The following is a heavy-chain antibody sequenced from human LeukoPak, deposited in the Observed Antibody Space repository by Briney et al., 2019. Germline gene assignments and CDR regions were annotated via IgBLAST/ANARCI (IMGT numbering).Heavy chain of an antibody. CDR1: GFTFSNAW. CDR3: TTETYYDFWSGYYTSREFDY. CDR2: IKSKTDGGTR. J-gene: IGHJ4*02. V-gene: IGHV3-15*01. Sequence: GGSLRLSCAASGFTFSNAWMIWVRQAPGKGLEWVGRIKSKTDGGTRDYAAPVKGRFTISRDDSKNTLYLQMNSLKTEDTAVYYCTTETYYDFWSGYYTSREFDYWGQGTLVTVSS. D-gene: IGHD3-3*01.